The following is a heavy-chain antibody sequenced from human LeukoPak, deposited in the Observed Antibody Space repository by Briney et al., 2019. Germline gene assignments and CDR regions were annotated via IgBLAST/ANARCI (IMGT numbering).Heavy chain of an antibody. CDR3: ARGRSITLLRGVAMSDGFDI. Sequence: GGSLRLSCTAPGFTFNGYSMNWVRQAPGKGLEWVSFIDTSAAYIYYGDSMRGRFTISRDNAKNSLYLQMNGLRAEDTAVYYCARGRSITLLRGVAMSDGFDIWGQGTMVTVSS. D-gene: IGHD3-10*01. J-gene: IGHJ3*02. V-gene: IGHV3-21*01. CDR1: GFTFNGYS. CDR2: IDTSAAYI.